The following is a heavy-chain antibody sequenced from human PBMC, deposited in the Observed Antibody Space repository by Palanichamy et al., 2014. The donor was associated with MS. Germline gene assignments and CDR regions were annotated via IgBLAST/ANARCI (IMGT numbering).Heavy chain of an antibody. J-gene: IGHJ5*02. CDR1: GGSVGSSSHY. CDR2: IYFTGSS. CDR3: ARHRDIVNTIIYH. Sequence: QLLLQKSGPGHVKPSETLSLTCTVSGGSVGSSSHYWAWIRQPPGKGLDWIGSIYFTGSSYYTPSLKSRVTMSVDTSKNQFSLRLSSVAAADTALYFCARHRDIVNTIIYHWGQGTLVTVSS. D-gene: IGHD5-12*01. V-gene: IGHV4-39*01.